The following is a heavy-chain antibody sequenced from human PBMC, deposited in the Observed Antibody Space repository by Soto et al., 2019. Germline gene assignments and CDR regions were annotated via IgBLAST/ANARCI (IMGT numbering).Heavy chain of an antibody. D-gene: IGHD3-3*01. Sequence: WGSLRLSCAASGFTFSSYALHWVRQAPGKGLEWVAVISYDGSNKYYADSVKGRFTISRDNSKNTLYLQMNSLRAEDTAVYYCARDFGKTIDYWGQGTLVTVSS. J-gene: IGHJ4*02. CDR1: GFTFSSYA. CDR3: ARDFGKTIDY. CDR2: ISYDGSNK. V-gene: IGHV3-30-3*01.